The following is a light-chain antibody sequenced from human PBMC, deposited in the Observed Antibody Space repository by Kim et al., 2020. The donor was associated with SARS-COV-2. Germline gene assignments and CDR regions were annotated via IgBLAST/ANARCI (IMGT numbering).Light chain of an antibody. Sequence: ASVGDRVTITCRASQTISYYLNWYQQKPGKAPKLLIYAASSLQSGVPSRFSGSGSGTDFTLTISSLQPVDFATYYCQQSYSTPLTFGGGTKVDIK. J-gene: IGKJ4*01. CDR2: AAS. CDR3: QQSYSTPLT. V-gene: IGKV1-39*01. CDR1: QTISYY.